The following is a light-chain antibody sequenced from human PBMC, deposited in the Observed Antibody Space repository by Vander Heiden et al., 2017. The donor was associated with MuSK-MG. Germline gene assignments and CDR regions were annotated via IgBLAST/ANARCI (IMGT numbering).Light chain of an antibody. V-gene: IGLV1-44*01. Sequence: QSVLTQPPSASGTPGQRVTISCSGSSSNSGSNTVNWYQQLPGTAHKLRSERNNQRPSGVPDRFSGSTSGNSDYPATSGLQSEDEAEEDGSEWADSMNGKVVVGGGTKLTVL. CDR2: RNN. CDR1: SSNSGSNT. CDR3: SEWADSMNGKVV. J-gene: IGLJ2*01.